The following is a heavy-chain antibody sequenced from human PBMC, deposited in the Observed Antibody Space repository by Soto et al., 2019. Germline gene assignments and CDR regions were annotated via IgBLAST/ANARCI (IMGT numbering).Heavy chain of an antibody. CDR2: MYYTGSS. D-gene: IGHD6-6*01. Sequence: PSETLSLTCTVSDGSITGYYWTWMRQPPGKGLEWIGYMYYTGSSNYNPSLRGRVTMSVDTSKNQFSLKMTSVTAADTAVYYGARGSSSSGRGDSWVKGTKVT. CDR1: DGSITGYY. CDR3: ARGSSSSGRGDS. V-gene: IGHV4-59*01. J-gene: IGHJ6*03.